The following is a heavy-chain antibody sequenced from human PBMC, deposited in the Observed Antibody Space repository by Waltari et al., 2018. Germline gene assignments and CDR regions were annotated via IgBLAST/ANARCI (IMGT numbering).Heavy chain of an antibody. D-gene: IGHD3-3*01. V-gene: IGHV4-31*03. Sequence: QVQLQESGPGLVKPSQTLSLTCTVSGGSISSGGYYWIWIRQPPGTGLEWIGYIYYSGRTYYNPALKRRVTRSVDTSKNQFSLKLSSVTAADTAVYYCARSGTYYDFWSGYFDYWGQGTLVTVSS. CDR1: GGSISSGGYY. CDR2: IYYSGRT. J-gene: IGHJ4*02. CDR3: ARSGTYYDFWSGYFDY.